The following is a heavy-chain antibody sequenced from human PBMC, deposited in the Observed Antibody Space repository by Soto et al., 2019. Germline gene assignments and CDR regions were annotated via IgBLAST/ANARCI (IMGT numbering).Heavy chain of an antibody. CDR1: GFTFSSYG. CDR3: AKDQTPIAVAAPNY. V-gene: IGHV3-30*18. Sequence: GGSLRLSCAASGFTFSSYGMHWVRQAPGKGLEWVAVISYDGSNKYYADSVKGRFTISRDNSKNTLYLQMNSLRAEDTAVYYCAKDQTPIAVAAPNYWGQGTLVTVSS. D-gene: IGHD6-19*01. CDR2: ISYDGSNK. J-gene: IGHJ4*02.